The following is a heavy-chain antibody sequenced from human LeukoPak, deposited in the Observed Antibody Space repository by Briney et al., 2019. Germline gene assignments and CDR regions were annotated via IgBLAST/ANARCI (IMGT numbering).Heavy chain of an antibody. J-gene: IGHJ4*02. CDR2: ISGSGDST. CDR1: GFTFSSYA. Sequence: AGGSLRLSCAASGFTFSSYAMSWVRQAPGKGLEWVSGISGSGDSTYYADSVKGRFTISRDNSKNTLYLQMNSLRAEDTAVYYCAKDRADRSAAINYWGQGTLVTVSS. D-gene: IGHD2-2*01. CDR3: AKDRADRSAAINY. V-gene: IGHV3-23*01.